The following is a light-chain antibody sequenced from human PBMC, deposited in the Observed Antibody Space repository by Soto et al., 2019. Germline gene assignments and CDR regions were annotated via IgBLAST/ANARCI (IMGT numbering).Light chain of an antibody. V-gene: IGLV4-69*01. CDR1: SGHSSYA. CDR2: LNSDGSH. J-gene: IGLJ2*01. Sequence: QSVLTQSPSASASLGASVKLTCTLSSGHSSYAIAWHQQQPEKGPRYLMKLNSDGSHSKGDGIPDRLSGSSSGAERYLTISSLQSEDEADYYCQTWGTGIVVFDGGTKVTVL. CDR3: QTWGTGIVV.